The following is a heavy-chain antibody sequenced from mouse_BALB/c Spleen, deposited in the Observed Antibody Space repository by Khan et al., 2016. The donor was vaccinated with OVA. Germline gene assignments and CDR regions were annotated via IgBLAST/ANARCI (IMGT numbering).Heavy chain of an antibody. D-gene: IGHD1-2*01. V-gene: IGHV1-18*01. CDR3: TRRDYYAYYWFFDV. Sequence: EVQLQQSGPELVKPGASVRISCKTSGYTFTEYTMHWVKQSHGKSLEWLGGFNPNNGGTSYNQKFKGKATLTVDKSSRTAYMELRSLTSEDSAVYYWTRRDYYAYYWFFDVWGAGTTVTVSS. CDR1: GYTFTEYT. J-gene: IGHJ1*01. CDR2: FNPNNGGT.